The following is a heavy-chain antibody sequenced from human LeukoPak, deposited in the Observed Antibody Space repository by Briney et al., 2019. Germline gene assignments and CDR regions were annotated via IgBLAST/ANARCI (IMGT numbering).Heavy chain of an antibody. D-gene: IGHD1-26*01. V-gene: IGHV1-18*01. CDR3: ARGNSGSYSALVYFDY. J-gene: IGHJ4*02. CDR1: GYTFTSYG. Sequence: EASVKVSCKASGYTFTSYGISWVRQAPGQGLEWMGWISAYNGNTNYAQKLQGRVTMTTDTSTSTAYMELRSLRSDDTAVYYCARGNSGSYSALVYFDYWGQGTLVTVSS. CDR2: ISAYNGNT.